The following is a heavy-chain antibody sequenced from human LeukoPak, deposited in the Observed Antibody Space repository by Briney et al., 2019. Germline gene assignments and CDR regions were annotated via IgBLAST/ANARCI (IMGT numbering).Heavy chain of an antibody. J-gene: IGHJ6*02. CDR2: IYYSGST. D-gene: IGHD2-2*01. Sequence: SETLSLTCTVSGGSISSYYWSWIRQPPGKGLEGIGYIYYSGSTNYNPSLKSRVTISVDTSKNQFSLKLSSVTAADTAVYYCARFVVPAAMSHYYYYGMDVWGQGTTVTVSS. CDR3: ARFVVPAAMSHYYYYGMDV. V-gene: IGHV4-59*01. CDR1: GGSISSYY.